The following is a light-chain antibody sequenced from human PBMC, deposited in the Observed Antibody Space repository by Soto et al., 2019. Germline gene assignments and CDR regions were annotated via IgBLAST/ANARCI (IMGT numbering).Light chain of an antibody. V-gene: IGKV3-20*01. CDR2: GAS. J-gene: IGKJ5*01. CDR1: QSVSSSY. Sequence: EIVLTQSPGTLSLSPGERATLSCRASQSVSSSYLAWYQQKPGQAHRLLIYGASSRATGIPDRFSGSGSGTDFTLTISRLEPESFAVYYCQQYGSSPPITFGQGTRLEIK. CDR3: QQYGSSPPIT.